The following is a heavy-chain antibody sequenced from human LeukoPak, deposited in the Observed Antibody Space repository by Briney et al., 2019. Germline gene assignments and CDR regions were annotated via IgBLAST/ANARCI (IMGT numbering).Heavy chain of an antibody. CDR2: IYSDRST. Sequence: GSLRLSCAVSGFTVSSNYMSWVRQAPGKGLEWVSVIYSDRSTYYADSVKGRFTISRDNSKNTLFLQMNSLRAEDTAVYFCARALRGYSYVLDYWGQGTLVTVSS. V-gene: IGHV3-66*01. CDR1: GFTVSSNY. CDR3: ARALRGYSYVLDY. J-gene: IGHJ4*02. D-gene: IGHD5-18*01.